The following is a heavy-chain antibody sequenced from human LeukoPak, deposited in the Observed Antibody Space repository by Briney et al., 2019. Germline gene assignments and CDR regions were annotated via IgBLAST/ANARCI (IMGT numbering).Heavy chain of an antibody. Sequence: GGSLRLSCAASGFTFSSYSMNWVRQAPGRGLEWVSSISSSSSYIYYADSLKGRFTISRDNAKDSLYLQMNSLRAEDTAVYYCVRDGWNDDYWGQGTLVTVSS. CDR3: VRDGWNDDY. D-gene: IGHD1-1*01. CDR1: GFTFSSYS. CDR2: ISSSSSYI. J-gene: IGHJ4*02. V-gene: IGHV3-21*01.